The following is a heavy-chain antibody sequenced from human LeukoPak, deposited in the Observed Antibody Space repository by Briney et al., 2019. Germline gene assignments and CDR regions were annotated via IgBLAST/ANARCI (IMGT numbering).Heavy chain of an antibody. CDR2: IYTSGST. V-gene: IGHV4-61*02. CDR3: ARVARCTSCFDVDY. Sequence: SQTLSLTCTVSGGSISSGSYYWSWIRQPAGKGLEWIGRIYTSGSTNYNPSLKSRVTISVDTSKNQFSLTLSSVTAADTAVYYCARVARCTSCFDVDYWGQGTLVTVSS. D-gene: IGHD2-2*01. CDR1: GGSISSGSYY. J-gene: IGHJ4*02.